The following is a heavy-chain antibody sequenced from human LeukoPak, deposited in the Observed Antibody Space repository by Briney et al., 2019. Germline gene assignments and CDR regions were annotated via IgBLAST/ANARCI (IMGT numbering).Heavy chain of an antibody. V-gene: IGHV7-4-1*02. J-gene: IGHJ4*02. Sequence: ASVKVSCKASGYTFASYAMNWVRQAPGQGLEWMGWINTNTGNPTYAHGFTGRFVFSLDTSVSTAYLQITSLKAEDTAVYYCARYGKYGSGSYGDYWGQGTLVTVSS. CDR2: INTNTGNP. D-gene: IGHD3-10*01. CDR1: GYTFASYA. CDR3: ARYGKYGSGSYGDY.